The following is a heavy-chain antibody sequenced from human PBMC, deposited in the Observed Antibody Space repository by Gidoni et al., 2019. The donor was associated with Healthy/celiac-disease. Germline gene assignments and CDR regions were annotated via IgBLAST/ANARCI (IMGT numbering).Heavy chain of an antibody. J-gene: IGHJ4*02. Sequence: PGKGLEWVAVISYDGSNKYYADSVKGRFTISRDNSKNTLYLQMNSLRAEDTAVYYCAKSSTPDYGGNLDYWGQGTLVTVSS. D-gene: IGHD4-17*01. CDR2: ISYDGSNK. V-gene: IGHV3-30*18. CDR3: AKSSTPDYGGNLDY.